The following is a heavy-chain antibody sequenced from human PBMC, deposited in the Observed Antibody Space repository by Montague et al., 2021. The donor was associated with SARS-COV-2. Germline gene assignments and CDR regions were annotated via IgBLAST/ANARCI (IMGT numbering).Heavy chain of an antibody. V-gene: IGHV4-34*01. D-gene: IGHD4-23*01. CDR3: ARWDPHTLTLVGLRGNSTSDY. Sequence: SETLSLTCAVYGGSFSGYYWSWIRQPPGTGLEWIAEINHRGSTNYNFDPSLRSRVTISVDTSKSQFSLTLTSVTAADTAVYYCARWDPHTLTLVGLRGNSTSDYWGRGTLVTVSS. J-gene: IGHJ4*02. CDR1: GGSFSGYY. CDR2: INHRGST.